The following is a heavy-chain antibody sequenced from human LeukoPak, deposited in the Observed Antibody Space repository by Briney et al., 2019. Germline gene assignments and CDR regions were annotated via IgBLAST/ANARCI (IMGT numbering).Heavy chain of an antibody. Sequence: GGSLRLSCAASGFTFSSYGMHWVRQAPGKGLEWVAFIRYDGSNKYYADSVKGRFTISRDNSKNTRYLQMNSLRAEDTAVYYCAKDLGYSNFYFDYWGQGTLVTVSS. CDR2: IRYDGSNK. V-gene: IGHV3-30*02. J-gene: IGHJ4*02. D-gene: IGHD4-11*01. CDR3: AKDLGYSNFYFDY. CDR1: GFTFSSYG.